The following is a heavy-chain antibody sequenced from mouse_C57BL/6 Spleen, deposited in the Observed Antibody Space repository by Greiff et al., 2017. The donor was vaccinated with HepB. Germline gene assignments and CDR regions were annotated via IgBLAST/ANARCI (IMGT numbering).Heavy chain of an antibody. Sequence: VQRVESGAELVKPGASVKLSCKASGYTFTEYTIHWVKQRSGQGLEWIGWFYPGSGSIKYNEKFKDKATLTADKSSSTVYMELSRLTSEDSAVYFCARHEDTHYLFAYWGQGTLVTVSA. CDR1: GYTFTEYT. J-gene: IGHJ3*01. D-gene: IGHD5-5*01. V-gene: IGHV1-62-2*01. CDR2: FYPGSGSI. CDR3: ARHEDTHYLFAY.